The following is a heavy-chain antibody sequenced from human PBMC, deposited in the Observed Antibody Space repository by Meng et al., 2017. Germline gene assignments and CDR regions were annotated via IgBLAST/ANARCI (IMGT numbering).Heavy chain of an antibody. V-gene: IGHV4-34*01. CDR3: ASLGNGVWGSLEHRAFDY. CDR2: SNQSGRT. Sequence: SETLSLTCAVYGGSCGGYYWTWIRQPPGEGLEWIGESNQSGRTNYNPSLKRRVAIAIDTAKNQFSLTVTSVSAADTAVYYCASLGNGVWGSLEHRAFDYWGQGTLVTVSS. D-gene: IGHD3-16*01. CDR1: GGSCGGYY. J-gene: IGHJ4*02.